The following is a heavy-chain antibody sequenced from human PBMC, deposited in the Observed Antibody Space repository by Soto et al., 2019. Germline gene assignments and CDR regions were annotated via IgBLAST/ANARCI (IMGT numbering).Heavy chain of an antibody. CDR1: GFTFSSYW. CDR2: IKQDGSEK. J-gene: IGHJ6*03. Sequence: GGSLRLSCAASGFTFSSYWMSWVRQAPGKGLEWVANIKQDGSEKYYVDSVKGRFTISRDNAKNSLYLQMNSLRAEDTAVYYCASLHSLLYRYYYYYYMDVWGKGTTVTVSS. V-gene: IGHV3-7*01. CDR3: ASLHSLLYRYYYYYYMDV. D-gene: IGHD2-15*01.